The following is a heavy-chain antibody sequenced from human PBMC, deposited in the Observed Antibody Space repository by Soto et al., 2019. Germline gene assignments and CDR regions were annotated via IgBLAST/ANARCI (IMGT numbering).Heavy chain of an antibody. CDR1: GYTFTSYD. Sequence: QVQLVQSGAEVKKPGASVKVSCKASGYTFTSYDINWVRQATGQGLEWMGWMNPNSGNTGYAQKFQGRATMTRNTSISTAYMELSSLRSEDPAVYYCPIERTVAATDYWGQGTLVTVSS. D-gene: IGHD6-19*01. J-gene: IGHJ4*02. V-gene: IGHV1-8*01. CDR2: MNPNSGNT. CDR3: PIERTVAATDY.